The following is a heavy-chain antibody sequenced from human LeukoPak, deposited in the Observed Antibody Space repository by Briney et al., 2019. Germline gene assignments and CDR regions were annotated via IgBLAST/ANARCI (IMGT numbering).Heavy chain of an antibody. V-gene: IGHV4-34*01. CDR3: ANGRRYCSGGSCYSESAEYFQH. D-gene: IGHD2-15*01. Sequence: SETLSLTCAVDGGSFSGYYWTWIRQPPGKGLEWIGEINHSGGTNYNPSLKSRVTISVDTSKNQFSLKLSSVTAADTAVYYCANGRRYCSGGSCYSESAEYFQHWGQGTLVTVSS. J-gene: IGHJ1*01. CDR2: INHSGGT. CDR1: GGSFSGYY.